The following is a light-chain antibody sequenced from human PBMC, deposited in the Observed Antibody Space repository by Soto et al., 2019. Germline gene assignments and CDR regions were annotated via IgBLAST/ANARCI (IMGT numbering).Light chain of an antibody. CDR2: KAS. CDR1: QSISSW. J-gene: IGKJ1*01. V-gene: IGKV1-5*03. CDR3: QQYTTYWT. Sequence: IQMTQSPSTLPASVGDRVTITCRASQSISSWLAWYQQKPGKAPKLLIYKASTLEIGVPSRFSGSGSGTEFTLTISILKPDDFAIYYCQQYTTYWTFGQGTKVEIK.